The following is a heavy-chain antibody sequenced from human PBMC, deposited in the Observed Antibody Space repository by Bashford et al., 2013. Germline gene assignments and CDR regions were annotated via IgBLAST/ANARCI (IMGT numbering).Heavy chain of an antibody. CDR2: IYDDGST. Sequence: GSLRLSCAASGFTFSDYYMSWIRQAPGKGLEWVSLIYDDGSTYHADSVKGRFTISRDNSKNTLYLQMNSLRAEDTAVYYCARQRWYGGMDVWGQGDHGHRLL. CDR1: GFTFSDYY. CDR3: ARQRWYGGMDV. J-gene: IGHJ6*02. V-gene: IGHV3-53*01. D-gene: IGHD2-15*01.